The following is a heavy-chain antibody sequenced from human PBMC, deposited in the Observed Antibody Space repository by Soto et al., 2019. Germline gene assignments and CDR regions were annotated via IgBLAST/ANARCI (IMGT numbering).Heavy chain of an antibody. D-gene: IGHD2-2*01. CDR2: IYHSGST. V-gene: IGHV4-30-2*01. CDR3: ARAVGYCISTNCHSSNWFDP. CDR1: GGSISSGGYS. Sequence: SETLSLTCAVSGGSISSGGYSWSWIRQPPGKGLEWIGYIYHSGSTYYNPSLKSRVTISVDRSKNQFSLKLSSVTAADTAVYYCARAVGYCISTNCHSSNWFDPWGQGTLVTVSS. J-gene: IGHJ5*01.